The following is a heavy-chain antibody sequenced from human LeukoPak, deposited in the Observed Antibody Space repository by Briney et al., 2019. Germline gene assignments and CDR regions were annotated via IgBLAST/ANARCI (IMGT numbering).Heavy chain of an antibody. CDR1: GGSISSSSYS. CDR2: IYYSGST. J-gene: IGHJ4*02. CDR3: ARRYCSSTSCSFDY. D-gene: IGHD2-2*01. V-gene: IGHV4-39*01. Sequence: SETLSLTCTVSGGSISSSSYSWGWIRQPPGKGLEWIGSIYYSGSTYYNPSLKSRVTISVDTSKNQFSLKLSSVTAADTAVYYCARRYCSSTSCSFDYWGQGTLVTVSS.